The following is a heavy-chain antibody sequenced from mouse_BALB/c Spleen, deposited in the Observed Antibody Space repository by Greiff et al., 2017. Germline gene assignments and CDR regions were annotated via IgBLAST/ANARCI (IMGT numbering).Heavy chain of an antibody. CDR1: GYTFTSYW. J-gene: IGHJ2*01. Sequence: LQQPGSELVRPGASVKLSCKASGYTFTSYWMHWVKQRPGQGLEWIGNIYPGSGSTNYDEKFKSKATLTVDTSSSTAYMQLSSLTSEDSAVDYCTRDGNYVDYWGQGTTLTVSS. CDR2: IYPGSGST. V-gene: IGHV1S22*01. D-gene: IGHD2-1*01. CDR3: TRDGNYVDY.